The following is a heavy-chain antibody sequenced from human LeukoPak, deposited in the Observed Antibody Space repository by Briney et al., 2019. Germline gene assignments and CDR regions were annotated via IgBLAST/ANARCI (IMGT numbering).Heavy chain of an antibody. CDR3: ARHRLIAAAGTGRYYFDY. V-gene: IGHV4-39*01. D-gene: IGHD6-13*01. J-gene: IGHJ4*02. CDR2: IYYSGRT. CDR1: GVSISSSSYY. Sequence: SETLSLTCTVSGVSISSSSYYWGWIRQPPGKGLEWIGSIYYSGRTYYNPSLKSRVTISVDTSKNQFSLKLSSMSAADTAVYYWARHRLIAAAGTGRYYFDYWGQGTLVTVSS.